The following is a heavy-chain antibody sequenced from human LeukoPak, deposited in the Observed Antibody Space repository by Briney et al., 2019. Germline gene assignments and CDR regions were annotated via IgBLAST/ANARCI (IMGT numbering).Heavy chain of an antibody. J-gene: IGHJ1*01. CDR3: MRKSGWYGLS. CDR1: GFTFNDYY. V-gene: IGHV3-11*01. D-gene: IGHD6-19*01. CDR2: IDYDGGSG. Sequence: PGGSLRLSCTASGFTFNDYYMSWIRHAHGTGLEWVSSIDYDGGSGHYADSVKGRFTISRDNSNNTQFLLLNSLRGEDTAVYSCMRKSGWYGLSWGQGTLVTVSS.